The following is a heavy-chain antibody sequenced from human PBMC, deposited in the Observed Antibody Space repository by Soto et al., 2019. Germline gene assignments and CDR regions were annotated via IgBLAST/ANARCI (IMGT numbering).Heavy chain of an antibody. V-gene: IGHV3-48*01. Sequence: PGGSLRLSCAASGFTFSSYSMNWVRQAPGKGLEWVSYISNSSRTIYYADSVKGRFTISRDNAKNTLYLQMNSLRAEDTAVYYCAREYSTSSRTWFGPWGQGTLVTVSS. CDR3: AREYSTSSRTWFGP. CDR1: GFTFSSYS. D-gene: IGHD6-6*01. J-gene: IGHJ5*02. CDR2: ISNSSRTI.